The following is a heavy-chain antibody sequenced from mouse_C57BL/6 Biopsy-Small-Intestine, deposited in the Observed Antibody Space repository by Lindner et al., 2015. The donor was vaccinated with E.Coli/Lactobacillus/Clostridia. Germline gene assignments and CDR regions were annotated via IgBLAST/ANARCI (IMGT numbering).Heavy chain of an antibody. J-gene: IGHJ4*01. CDR3: ATDNTSSWYYDY. V-gene: IGHV1-18*01. D-gene: IGHD1-1*02. CDR1: GHSLNEVS. CDR2: YDPEYGEI. Sequence: SVKVSCKVSGHSLNEVSMHWVRQAPGKGLEWMGGYDPEYGEIIYAQKFQGRVTMTDDTSTDTTYMELSSLRFEDTAVYYCATDNTSSWYYDYWGQGTLVTVSS.